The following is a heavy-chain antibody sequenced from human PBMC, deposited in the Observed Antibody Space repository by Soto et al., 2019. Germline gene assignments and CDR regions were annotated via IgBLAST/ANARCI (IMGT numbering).Heavy chain of an antibody. D-gene: IGHD6-6*01. CDR1: GGSISSGGYY. V-gene: IGHV4-31*03. CDR2: VYYSWST. J-gene: IGHJ4*02. CDR3: AREPSSDPYSSSSQYYFDY. Sequence: SETLSLTCTVSGGSISSGGYYWSWIRQHPGKGLEWIGYVYYSWSTYYNPSLKSRVTISVDTSKNQFSLKLSSVTAADTAVYYCAREPSSDPYSSSSQYYFDYWGQGTLVTVLL.